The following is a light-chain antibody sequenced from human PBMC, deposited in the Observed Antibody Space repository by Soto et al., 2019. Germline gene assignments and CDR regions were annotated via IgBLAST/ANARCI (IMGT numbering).Light chain of an antibody. CDR3: QQRSNWLT. J-gene: IGKJ3*01. CDR1: QSVSSY. CDR2: DAS. Sequence: EIVLTQSPATLSLSPGERATLSCRASQSVSSYLAWYQQKPGQAPRLLIYDASNRATGIPARFSGSGSGTGFTHTISSLEPEDFAIYYCQQRSNWLTLGPGTKVDIK. V-gene: IGKV3-11*01.